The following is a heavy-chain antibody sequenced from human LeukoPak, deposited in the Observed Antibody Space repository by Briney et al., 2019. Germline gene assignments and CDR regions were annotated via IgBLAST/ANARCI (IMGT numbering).Heavy chain of an antibody. V-gene: IGHV3-23*01. CDR1: GFTFSSYA. D-gene: IGHD3-3*01. CDR2: ISGSGGST. CDR3: AKDLESDFPTDLLDY. J-gene: IGHJ4*02. Sequence: GGSLRLSCAASGFTFSSYAMSWVRQAPGKGLEGVSAISGSGGSTYYADSVKGRFTISRDKSKNTLYLQMNSLRAEDTAVYYCAKDLESDFPTDLLDYWGQGTLVTVSS.